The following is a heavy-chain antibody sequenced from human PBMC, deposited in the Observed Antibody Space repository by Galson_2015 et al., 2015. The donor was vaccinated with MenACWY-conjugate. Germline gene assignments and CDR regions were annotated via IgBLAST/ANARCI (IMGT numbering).Heavy chain of an antibody. CDR2: IYTSGTT. V-gene: IGHV4-61*02. J-gene: IGHJ4*02. D-gene: IGHD2-15*01. CDR3: AREGSL. CDR1: VGSISSGSYY. Sequence: TLSLTCTVSVGSISSGSYYWNWIRQPAGKGLEWIGLIYTSGTTNYNPSLRSRVTISLDTSKNHFSLILNSVTAADTAVYYCAREGSLWGQGTLVTVSS.